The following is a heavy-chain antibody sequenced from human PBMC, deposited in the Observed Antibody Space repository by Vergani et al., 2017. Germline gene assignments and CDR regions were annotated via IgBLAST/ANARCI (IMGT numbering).Heavy chain of an antibody. Sequence: LVESGGGLVQPGGSLRLSCAASSFSVSSHYMTWVRQAPGKGLEWVSTINIGGRTSYADSVKGRLTISRDNSKNTMFLQMNNLRAEDTAIYYCAELYGDDGYSPFWGQGTLVTVSS. V-gene: IGHV3-53*01. D-gene: IGHD5-18*01. CDR2: INIGGRT. J-gene: IGHJ4*02. CDR1: SFSVSSHY. CDR3: AELYGDDGYSPF.